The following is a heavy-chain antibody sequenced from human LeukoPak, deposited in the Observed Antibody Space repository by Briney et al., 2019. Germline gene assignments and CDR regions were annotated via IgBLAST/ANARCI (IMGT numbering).Heavy chain of an antibody. Sequence: ASVKVSCKASGYTFTSYGISWVRQAPGQGREWMGWVSAYNGNTNYAQKLQGRVTMTTGTSTSTAYMELRSLRSDDTAVYYCARGLVYYGSGSYGYWGQGTLVTVSS. J-gene: IGHJ4*02. CDR2: VSAYNGNT. CDR3: ARGLVYYGSGSYGY. CDR1: GYTFTSYG. D-gene: IGHD3-10*01. V-gene: IGHV1-18*01.